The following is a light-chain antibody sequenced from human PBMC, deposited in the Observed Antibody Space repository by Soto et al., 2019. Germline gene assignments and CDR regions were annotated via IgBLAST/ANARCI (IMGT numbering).Light chain of an antibody. CDR3: HQYKSWLRST. V-gene: IGKV3-15*01. J-gene: IGKJ4*01. Sequence: IVMTQSPATLSVSPGERATLSCRASQSVSSSLAWYQQKPGQGPRLLIYGASTRATDIPARFSGSGSGTEFTLTISSLQSEDFAVYYCHQYKSWLRSTFGVGTEVEIK. CDR1: QSVSSS. CDR2: GAS.